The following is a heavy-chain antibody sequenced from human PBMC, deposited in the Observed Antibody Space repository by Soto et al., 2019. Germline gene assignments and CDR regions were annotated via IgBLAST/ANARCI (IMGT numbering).Heavy chain of an antibody. CDR3: ARDLRTLYGMDV. CDR1: GFTVITNT. J-gene: IGHJ6*02. CDR2: IYSGGST. Sequence: EVQLVESGGGLIQPGGSLRLPCAASGFTVITNTMSWVRQAPGRGMEWVSVIYSGGSTYYADSVKGRFTTSRDNSKNTLYLQMNSLRAEDTAVYYCARDLRTLYGMDVWGQGTTVTVSS. V-gene: IGHV3-53*01.